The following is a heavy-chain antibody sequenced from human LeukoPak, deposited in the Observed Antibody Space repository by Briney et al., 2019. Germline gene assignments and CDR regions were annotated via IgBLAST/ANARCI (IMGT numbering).Heavy chain of an antibody. Sequence: GGSLRLSCSASGFSFSNYAMHWVRQAPGKGLEYFSAISTNGGHTYYADSVQGRFTISRDDSKNTLYLQMSSLRAEDTALYYCVKDLLGYCSSTSCYATGPFDYWGQGTLVTVSS. V-gene: IGHV3-64D*09. J-gene: IGHJ4*02. CDR1: GFSFSNYA. CDR2: ISTNGGHT. D-gene: IGHD2-2*01. CDR3: VKDLLGYCSSTSCYATGPFDY.